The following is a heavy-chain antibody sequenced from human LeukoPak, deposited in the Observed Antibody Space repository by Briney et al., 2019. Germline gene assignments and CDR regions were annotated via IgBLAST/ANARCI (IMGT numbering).Heavy chain of an antibody. J-gene: IGHJ5*02. CDR1: GGSFSDYY. CDR2: INHSGST. V-gene: IGHV4-34*01. CDR3: ARAYSSSWYWNWFDP. Sequence: PSETLSLTCGVYGGSFSDYYWSWIRQPPGKGLEWIGEINHSGSTTYNSSLKSRVTISVDTSKNQFSLRLSSVSAADTAVYYCARAYSSSWYWNWFDPWGQGTLVTVSS. D-gene: IGHD6-13*01.